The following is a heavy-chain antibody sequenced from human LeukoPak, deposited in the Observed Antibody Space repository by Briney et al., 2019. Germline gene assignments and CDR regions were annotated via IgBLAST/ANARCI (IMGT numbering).Heavy chain of an antibody. CDR2: ISGSGGST. CDR1: GFTFSSYA. V-gene: IGHV3-23*01. Sequence: GGSLRLSCAASGFTFSSYAMSWVRQAPWKGLEWVSAISGSGGSTYYADSVKGRFTISRDNSKNTLYLQMNSLRAEDTAVYYCAKFFHDSSGEFQHWGQGTLVTVSS. D-gene: IGHD3-22*01. J-gene: IGHJ1*01. CDR3: AKFFHDSSGEFQH.